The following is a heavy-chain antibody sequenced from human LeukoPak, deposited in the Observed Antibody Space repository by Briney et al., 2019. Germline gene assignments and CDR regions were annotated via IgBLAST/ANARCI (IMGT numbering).Heavy chain of an antibody. Sequence: SETLSLTCAVYGGSFSGYYWSWIRQPPGKGLEWIGEINHSGSTNYNPSLKSRVTISVDTSKNQFSLKLSSVTAADTAVYYCARGRYCSESYFFDFWGQGTLVTVSS. CDR3: ARGRYCSESYFFDF. D-gene: IGHD3-10*01. V-gene: IGHV4-34*01. CDR1: GGSFSGYY. J-gene: IGHJ4*02. CDR2: INHSGST.